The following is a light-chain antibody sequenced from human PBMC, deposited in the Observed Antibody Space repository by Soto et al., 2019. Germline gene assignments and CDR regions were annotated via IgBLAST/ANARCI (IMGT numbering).Light chain of an antibody. CDR1: QSISSN. CDR3: LQYNKRPRT. V-gene: IGKV3-15*01. Sequence: EIVMTQSPDMLSVSPGERATLSCRVSQSISSNLAWYQQKPGQAPRLLIYDTSTRATSIPARFSGSGSGTEFTLTISGLQSEDVAGYLCLQYNKRPRTFGQGTKVDIK. CDR2: DTS. J-gene: IGKJ1*01.